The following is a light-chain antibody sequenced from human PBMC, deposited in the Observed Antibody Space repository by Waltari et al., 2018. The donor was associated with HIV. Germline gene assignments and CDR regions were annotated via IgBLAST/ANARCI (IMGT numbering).Light chain of an antibody. Sequence: EIVLTQSPATLSLSPGERATLSCRASQSVNTYLAWYQQKSGQAPRLLIFDASNRATGIPARFSGRGSGTDFTLTISSLEPEDFAIYYCQQRFNWPITFGQGTRLEIK. CDR3: QQRFNWPIT. CDR2: DAS. J-gene: IGKJ5*01. V-gene: IGKV3-11*01. CDR1: QSVNTY.